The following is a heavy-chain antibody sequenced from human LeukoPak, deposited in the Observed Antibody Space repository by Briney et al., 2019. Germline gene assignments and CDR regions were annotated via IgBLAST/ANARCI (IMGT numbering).Heavy chain of an antibody. CDR1: VGSFSGYY. V-gene: IGHV4-34*01. Sequence: TSETLSLTCAVYVGSFSGYYWSWIRHPPGKGLEWIGEINHSGSANYNPSLKSRVTISLGTSKNQFALKLSYVTTADTAGYYCARGGVTIFGVATPTNWFDPWGQGTLVTVSS. D-gene: IGHD3-3*01. CDR2: INHSGSA. J-gene: IGHJ5*02. CDR3: ARGGVTIFGVATPTNWFDP.